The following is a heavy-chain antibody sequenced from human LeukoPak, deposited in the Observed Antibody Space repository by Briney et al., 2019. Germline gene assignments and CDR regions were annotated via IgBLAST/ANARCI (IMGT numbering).Heavy chain of an antibody. D-gene: IGHD4-17*01. Sequence: GGSLRLSCAASGFTFSSYSMNWVRQAPGKGLEWVSYISSSSSTIYYADSVKGRFTISRDNAKNSLYLQMNSLRAEDTAVYYCARDQYPTYYGDYPGAFDIWGQGTMVTVSS. J-gene: IGHJ3*02. V-gene: IGHV3-48*04. CDR1: GFTFSSYS. CDR2: ISSSSSTI. CDR3: ARDQYPTYYGDYPGAFDI.